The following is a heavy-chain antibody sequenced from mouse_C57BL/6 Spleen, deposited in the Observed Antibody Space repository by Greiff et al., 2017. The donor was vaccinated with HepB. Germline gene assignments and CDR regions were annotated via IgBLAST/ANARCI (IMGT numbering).Heavy chain of an antibody. V-gene: IGHV5-9*01. Sequence: DVQLVESGGGLVKPGGSLKLSCAASGFTFSSYTMSWVRQTPEKRLEWVATISGGGGNTYYPDSVKGRFTISRDNAKNTLYLQMSSLRSEDTALYYCARQHYGSSYGYFDVWGSGTTVTVSS. CDR1: GFTFSSYT. D-gene: IGHD1-1*01. CDR3: ARQHYGSSYGYFDV. CDR2: ISGGGGNT. J-gene: IGHJ1*01.